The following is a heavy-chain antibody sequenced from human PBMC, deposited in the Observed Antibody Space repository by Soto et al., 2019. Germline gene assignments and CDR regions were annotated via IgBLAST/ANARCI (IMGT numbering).Heavy chain of an antibody. CDR3: ERGSSSWYHRGGTPLDY. J-gene: IGHJ4*02. CDR2: IYYSGST. D-gene: IGHD6-13*01. Sequence: SETLSLTCTVSGGSISSYYWSWIRQPPWKGLEWIGYIYYSGSTNYNPSLKSRVTISVDTSKKQFSLKLSSVTAAETAVYYCERGSSSWYHRGGTPLDYWGQGTLVTVSS. CDR1: GGSISSYY. V-gene: IGHV4-59*01.